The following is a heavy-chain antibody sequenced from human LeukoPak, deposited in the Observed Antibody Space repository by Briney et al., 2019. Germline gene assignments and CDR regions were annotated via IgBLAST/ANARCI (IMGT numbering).Heavy chain of an antibody. J-gene: IGHJ6*03. CDR3: ASGPLGYCSSTSCYYMDV. D-gene: IGHD2-2*01. V-gene: IGHV1-69*05. Sequence: SVKVSCKASGGTFSSYAISWVRQAPGQGLEWMGGIIPIFGTANYAQKFQGRVTITTDESTSTAYMELSSLRSEDTAVYYCASGPLGYCSSTSCYYMDVWGKGTTVTVSS. CDR2: IIPIFGTA. CDR1: GGTFSSYA.